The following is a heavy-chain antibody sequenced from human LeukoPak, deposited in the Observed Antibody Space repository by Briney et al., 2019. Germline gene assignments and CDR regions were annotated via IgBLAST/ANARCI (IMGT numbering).Heavy chain of an antibody. CDR2: IYYSGST. V-gene: IGHV4-59*08. D-gene: IGHD1-14*01. J-gene: IGHJ4*02. CDR1: GASTSSYY. CDR3: ARHQFTGLAH. Sequence: SETLSLTCTVSGASTSSYYWSWLRQPPGKGLEWIGYIYYSGSTNYNPSLRSRVTISVDTSKSHFSLKMTSVTAADTAVYYCARHQFTGLAHWGQGTLVTVSS.